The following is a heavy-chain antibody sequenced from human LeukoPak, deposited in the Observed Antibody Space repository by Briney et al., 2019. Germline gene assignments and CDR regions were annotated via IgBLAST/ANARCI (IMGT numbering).Heavy chain of an antibody. CDR1: GSTFSSYG. CDR2: IIPSVDIT. Sequence: SVKVSCKTSGSTFSSYGITWVRQAPGQGLEWMGRIIPSVDITNYAQKFQGRVTMTADKPTSTTYMGLTSLTSEDTAIYYCARDEGDGYKYDYWGQGTLVTVSS. J-gene: IGHJ4*02. V-gene: IGHV1-69*04. CDR3: ARDEGDGYKYDY. D-gene: IGHD5-24*01.